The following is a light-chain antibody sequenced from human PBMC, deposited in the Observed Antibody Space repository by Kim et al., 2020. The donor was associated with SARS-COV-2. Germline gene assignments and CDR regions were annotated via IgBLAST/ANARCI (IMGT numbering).Light chain of an antibody. V-gene: IGKV3-20*01. CDR3: QQYGSSPQT. Sequence: SPGERATLSCRASQSVSSSYLAWYQHKPGQAPKLLIYGASSRATGIPYRFSGSGSGTDFTLTISRLEPEDFAVYYCQQYGSSPQTFGQGTKVDIK. CDR1: QSVSSSY. CDR2: GAS. J-gene: IGKJ1*01.